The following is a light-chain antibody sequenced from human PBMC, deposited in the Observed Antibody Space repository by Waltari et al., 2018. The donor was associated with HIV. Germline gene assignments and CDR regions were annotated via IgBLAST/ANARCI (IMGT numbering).Light chain of an antibody. CDR2: EDN. CDR3: QSYYLTSVV. J-gene: IGLJ2*01. CDR1: SGNISSYF. V-gene: IGLV6-57*04. Sequence: NFMLTQPRSVSASQGNTVTISCTRSSGNISSYFVQGYQQRPDSAPTTVIYEDNKRPSGAPYRFSGSIDSSSNSASLTTTGLETEDEADYYCQSYYLTSVVSGGGTKLTVL.